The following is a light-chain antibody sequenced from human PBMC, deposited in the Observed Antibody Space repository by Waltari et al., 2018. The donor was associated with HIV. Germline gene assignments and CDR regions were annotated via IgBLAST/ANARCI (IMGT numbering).Light chain of an antibody. CDR3: SSYTTRAVSTYV. CDR2: EVS. V-gene: IGLV2-14*01. CDR1: SSDVGDYNY. J-gene: IGLJ1*01. Sequence: QSALTQPASVSGSPGQSFTISCIGTSSDVGDYNYVPWYQEHPGKAPKVIIYEVSTRPSGISDRFSGSKSGNTASLTISGLQAEDEADYCCSSYTTRAVSTYVFGTGTKVTVL.